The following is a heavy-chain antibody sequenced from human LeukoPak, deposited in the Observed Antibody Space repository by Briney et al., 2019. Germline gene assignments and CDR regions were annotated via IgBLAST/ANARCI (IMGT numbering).Heavy chain of an antibody. J-gene: IGHJ4*02. CDR2: FDPEDGET. Sequence: ASVKVSCKVSGYTLTELSMHWVRQAPGKGLEWMGGFDPEDGETIYAQKFQGRVTMTEDTSTDTAYVELSSLRSEDTAVYYCATVWGERAYYDSSAPFYFDYWGQGTLVTVSS. D-gene: IGHD3-22*01. CDR3: ATVWGERAYYDSSAPFYFDY. CDR1: GYTLTELS. V-gene: IGHV1-24*01.